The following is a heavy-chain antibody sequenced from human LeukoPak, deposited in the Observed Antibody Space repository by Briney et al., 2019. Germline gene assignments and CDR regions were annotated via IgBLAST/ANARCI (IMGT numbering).Heavy chain of an antibody. CDR1: GFTFSSYS. CDR2: ISSSSSYI. D-gene: IGHD3-9*01. V-gene: IGHV3-21*01. J-gene: IGHJ4*02. CDR3: ARVVADYDILTGYYTRYYFDY. Sequence: GGSLRLSCAAPGFTFSSYSMNWVRQAPGKGLEWVSSISSSSSYIYYADSVKGRFTISRDNAKNSLYLQMNSLRAEDTAVYYCARVVADYDILTGYYTRYYFDYWGQGTLVTVSS.